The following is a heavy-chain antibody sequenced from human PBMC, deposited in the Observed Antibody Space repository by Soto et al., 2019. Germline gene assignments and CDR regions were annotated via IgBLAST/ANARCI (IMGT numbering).Heavy chain of an antibody. V-gene: IGHV3-48*02. CDR2: ISSSSSTI. CDR1: GFTFRSYS. CDR3: ARDEDYYYDSSGYPIMDV. D-gene: IGHD3-22*01. J-gene: IGHJ6*01. Sequence: SLRLSFAASGFTFRSYSMNWVRQAPGKGLEWVSYISSSSSTIYYADSVKGRFTISRDNAKNSLYLQMNRLRDEDTAVYYCARDEDYYYDSSGYPIMDVWGQGTTVTVSS.